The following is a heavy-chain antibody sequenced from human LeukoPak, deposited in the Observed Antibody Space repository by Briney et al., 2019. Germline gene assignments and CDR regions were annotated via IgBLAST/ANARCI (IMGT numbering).Heavy chain of an antibody. CDR3: ARVSSQGTDFDY. D-gene: IGHD2/OR15-2a*01. Sequence: KSSETLSLTCAVYGGSFSGYYWSWIRQPPGKGLEWIGEINHSGSTNYNPSLKSRVTISVDTSKNQFSLKLSSVTAADTAVYYCARVSSQGTDFDYWGQGTLVTVSS. CDR2: INHSGST. V-gene: IGHV4-34*01. CDR1: GGSFSGYY. J-gene: IGHJ4*02.